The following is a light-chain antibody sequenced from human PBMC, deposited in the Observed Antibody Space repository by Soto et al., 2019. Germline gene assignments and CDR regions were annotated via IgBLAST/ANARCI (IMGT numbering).Light chain of an antibody. J-gene: IGLJ6*01. CDR3: TSYTPTGALV. CDR1: ERDVGGYNY. CDR2: EVR. V-gene: IGLV2-14*01. Sequence: QSALTQPPSVSGSPGQSVTISCTGTERDVGGYNYVSWYQHRPGKAPRLMIYEVRNRLSGVSNRFSGSKSGNTASLTISGLQSEDEADYYCTSYTPTGALVFGSGTKVTVL.